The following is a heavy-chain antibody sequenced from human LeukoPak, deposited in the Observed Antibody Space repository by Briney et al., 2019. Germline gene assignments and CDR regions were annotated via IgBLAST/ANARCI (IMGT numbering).Heavy chain of an antibody. CDR2: LYSDGST. D-gene: IGHD3-22*01. Sequence: GGSLRLSCAASGFTFSSYSMNWVRQAPGKGLEWVSVLYSDGSTYYADSVKGRFTISRDNSKNTLYLQMNGLRAEDTAVYYCARDRGAYYYETGYWGQGTLVTVSS. V-gene: IGHV3-66*01. CDR1: GFTFSSYS. J-gene: IGHJ4*02. CDR3: ARDRGAYYYETGY.